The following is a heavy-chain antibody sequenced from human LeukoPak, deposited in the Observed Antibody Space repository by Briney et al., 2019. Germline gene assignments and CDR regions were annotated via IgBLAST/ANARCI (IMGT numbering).Heavy chain of an antibody. CDR1: GFTFITYW. CDR3: ASASSSYCGDDCHSVYRSMDF. Sequence: PGGSLRLSCAASGFTFITYWMHWVRQVPGKGLVWVSRINSDGRSIRYADSVKGRFTISRDNSKSTLYLQMNGLRAEDTAVYYCASASSSYCGDDCHSVYRSMDFWGKGTTVTVSS. CDR2: INSDGRSI. J-gene: IGHJ6*03. V-gene: IGHV3-74*01. D-gene: IGHD2-21*01.